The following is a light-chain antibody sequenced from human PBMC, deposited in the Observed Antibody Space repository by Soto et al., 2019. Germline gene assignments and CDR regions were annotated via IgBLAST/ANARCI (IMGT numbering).Light chain of an antibody. Sequence: EIVLTQSPGTLSLSPGERATLSCRASQSVSSSYLAWYQQKPGQAPRLLIYGASSRATGIPDRFSGSGSGTDFTLTISRLEPEDFATYYCQSYNTARPTFGQGTRLEIK. CDR2: GAS. J-gene: IGKJ5*01. CDR3: QSYNTARPT. V-gene: IGKV3-20*01. CDR1: QSVSSSY.